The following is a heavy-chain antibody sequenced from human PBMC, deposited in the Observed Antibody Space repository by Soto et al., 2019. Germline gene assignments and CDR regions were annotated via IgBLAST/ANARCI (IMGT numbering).Heavy chain of an antibody. V-gene: IGHV3-23*01. D-gene: IGHD1-26*01. Sequence: PGGSLRLSCAASGFTFSSYAMTWVRQAPGKGLEWVSAISGSGGSTYYADSVKGRFTISRDNSKNTLYLQMNSLRAEDTAVYYCAKDSRGSYYFDYWGQGTLVTSPQ. CDR2: ISGSGGST. CDR3: AKDSRGSYYFDY. J-gene: IGHJ4*02. CDR1: GFTFSSYA.